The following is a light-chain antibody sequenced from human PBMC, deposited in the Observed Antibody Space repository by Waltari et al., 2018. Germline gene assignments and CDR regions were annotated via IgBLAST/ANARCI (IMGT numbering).Light chain of an antibody. Sequence: LTQPPSVSVAPGQTAKITWEGVNFEDVIFPWYKHRPGQAPVLLIYDTVNRAPGLPDRFYGSTSETTATLTISRLEAGDEADYYCHVWEGTSHPCVFGTGTKVAV. V-gene: IGLV3-21*02. CDR1: NFEDVI. CDR2: DTV. CDR3: HVWEGTSHPCV. J-gene: IGLJ1*01.